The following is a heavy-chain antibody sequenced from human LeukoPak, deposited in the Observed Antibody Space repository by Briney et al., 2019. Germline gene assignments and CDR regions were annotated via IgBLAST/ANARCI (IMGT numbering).Heavy chain of an antibody. CDR1: GGSISSSSYY. J-gene: IGHJ4*02. Sequence: SETLSLTCTVSGGSISSSSYYWGWIRQPPGKGVEGNGSIYYSGSTYYNPSLKSRVTISVDTSKNQFSLKLSYVTAADTAVYYCLRQSYVDYPEHVDYWGQGTLVTVSS. CDR3: LRQSYVDYPEHVDY. D-gene: IGHD4-17*01. CDR2: IYYSGST. V-gene: IGHV4-39*01.